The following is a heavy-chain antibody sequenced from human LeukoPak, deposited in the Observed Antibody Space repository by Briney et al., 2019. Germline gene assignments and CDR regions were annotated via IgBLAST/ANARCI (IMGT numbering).Heavy chain of an antibody. V-gene: IGHV3-21*01. J-gene: IGHJ4*02. Sequence: PGGSLRLSCAASGFTFSSYSMNWVRQAPGKGLEWVSSISSSSSYIYYADSVKGRFTISRDNSKNTLYLQMNSLRAEDTAVYYCAKEVHSSSWGWGQGTLVTVSS. CDR1: GFTFSSYS. CDR3: AKEVHSSSWG. D-gene: IGHD6-13*01. CDR2: ISSSSSYI.